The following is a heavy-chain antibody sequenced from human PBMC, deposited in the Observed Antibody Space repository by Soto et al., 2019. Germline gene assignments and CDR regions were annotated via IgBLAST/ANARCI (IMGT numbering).Heavy chain of an antibody. D-gene: IGHD2-21*01. CDR3: TREMGDYENSHCGMDV. J-gene: IGHJ6*02. V-gene: IGHV3-30-3*01. Sequence: VESGGGVVQPGRALRLSCEVSGFNFGDDAMHWVRQAPRKGREWVAVIAYDGDHKFYAESVKGRFTVSRDDLRNTLSQQMNSLKIEDTAVYYCTREMGDYENSHCGMDVWGQGTPVLVS. CDR2: IAYDGDHK. CDR1: GFNFGDDA.